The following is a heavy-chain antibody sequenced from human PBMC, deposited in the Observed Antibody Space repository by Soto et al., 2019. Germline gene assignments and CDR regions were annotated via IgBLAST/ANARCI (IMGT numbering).Heavy chain of an antibody. Sequence: QVQLQESGPGLVKPSQTLSLTCTVSGGSISTGGYYWTWIRQHPGKGLEWIGYIYYSGSTYYNPSLKSRVTISVDTSKNQFSLKLSSVTAADTAVYYCARGMSVTLFDNWGQGTLVTVSS. D-gene: IGHD4-17*01. J-gene: IGHJ4*02. CDR2: IYYSGST. CDR1: GGSISTGGYY. CDR3: ARGMSVTLFDN. V-gene: IGHV4-31*03.